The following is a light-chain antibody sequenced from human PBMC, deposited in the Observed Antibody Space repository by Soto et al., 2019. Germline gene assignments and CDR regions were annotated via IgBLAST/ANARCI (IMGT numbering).Light chain of an antibody. Sequence: QSVLTQPPSASGTPGQRVTISCSGSGSSIGTNTVNWYRQLPGTAPKLLIYGNNQRPSGVPDRFSGSKSGTSASLAISGLQSEDEAEYYCAAWDGSLNNVLFGGGTKATV. CDR2: GNN. V-gene: IGLV1-44*01. J-gene: IGLJ2*01. CDR3: AAWDGSLNNVL. CDR1: GSSIGTNT.